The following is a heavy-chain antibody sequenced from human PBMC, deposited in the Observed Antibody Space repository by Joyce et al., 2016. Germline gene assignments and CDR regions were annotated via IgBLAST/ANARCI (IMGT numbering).Heavy chain of an antibody. CDR3: AIISGGNYYNY. V-gene: IGHV5-51*01. CDR2: IYPGDSDT. D-gene: IGHD1-26*01. Sequence: EVQLVQSGAEVKKPGESLKISCKGSGYSFATYWIGWVRQVPGKGLEWMGIIYPGDSDTRYSPAYQGQVTISAVKSISTAYLRWSSLKASDTAMYYCAIISGGNYYNYWGQGTLVTVSS. CDR1: GYSFATYW. J-gene: IGHJ4*02.